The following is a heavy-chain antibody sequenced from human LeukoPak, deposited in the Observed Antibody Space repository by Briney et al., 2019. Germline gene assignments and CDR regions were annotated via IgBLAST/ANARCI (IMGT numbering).Heavy chain of an antibody. CDR2: INAGNGNT. CDR3: ARDYSSSWYVGLYGMDV. D-gene: IGHD6-13*01. Sequence: GASVKVSCKASGYTFSRFAIHWVRQAPGQRLEWMGWINAGNGNTKYSQKFQGRVTITRDTSASTAYMELSSLRSEDTAVYYCARDYSSSWYVGLYGMDVWGQGTTVTVSS. J-gene: IGHJ6*02. V-gene: IGHV1-3*01. CDR1: GYTFSRFA.